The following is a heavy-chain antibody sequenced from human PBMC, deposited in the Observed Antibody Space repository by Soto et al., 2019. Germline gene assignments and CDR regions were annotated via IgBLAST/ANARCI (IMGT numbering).Heavy chain of an antibody. J-gene: IGHJ5*02. CDR1: GYTFTSYA. Sequence: ASVKVSCKASGYTFTSYAMHWVRQAPGQRLEWMGWINAGNGNTKYSQKFQGRGTITRETPASTAYMELSSLRSEETAVYYCARAPPYYYGSGSPFNWFDPWGQGTLVTVSS. D-gene: IGHD3-10*01. CDR3: ARAPPYYYGSGSPFNWFDP. CDR2: INAGNGNT. V-gene: IGHV1-3*01.